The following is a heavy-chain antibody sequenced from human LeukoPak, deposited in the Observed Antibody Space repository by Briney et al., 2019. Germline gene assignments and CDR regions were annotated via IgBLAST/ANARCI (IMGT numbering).Heavy chain of an antibody. CDR1: GYTFTGYY. J-gene: IGHJ4*02. CDR2: INTNTGNP. Sequence: ASVKVSCKASGYTFTGYYIHWVRQAPGQGLEWMGWINTNTGNPTYAQGFTGRFVFSLDTSVSTAYLQISSLKAEDTAVYYCAREAIAAAGKKIDYWGQGTLVTVSS. CDR3: AREAIAAAGKKIDY. V-gene: IGHV7-4-1*02. D-gene: IGHD6-13*01.